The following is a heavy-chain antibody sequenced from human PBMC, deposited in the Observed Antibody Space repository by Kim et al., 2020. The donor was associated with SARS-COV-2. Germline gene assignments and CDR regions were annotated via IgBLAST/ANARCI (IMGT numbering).Heavy chain of an antibody. J-gene: IGHJ5*02. D-gene: IGHD3-16*02. Sequence: SETLSLTCTVSGGSISSYYWSWIRQPPGKGLEWIGYIYHSGSTNYNPSLKSRVTISLDTSKNQFSLKLSSVTAADTAVYYCARALYESGEVCFDPWGQGTLVTVSS. CDR3: ARALYESGEVCFDP. V-gene: IGHV4-59*08. CDR2: IYHSGST. CDR1: GGSISSYY.